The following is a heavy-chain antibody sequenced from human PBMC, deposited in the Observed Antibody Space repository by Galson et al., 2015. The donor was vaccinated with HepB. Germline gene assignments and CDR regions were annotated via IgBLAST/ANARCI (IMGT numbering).Heavy chain of an antibody. Sequence: LRLSCAASGFTFGDYAMSWFRQAPGKGLEWVGFIRSKAYGGTTEYAASVKGRFTISRDDSKSIAYLQMNSLKTEDTAVYYCTGGNSVAVYYYYMDVWGKGTTVTVSS. V-gene: IGHV3-49*03. CDR3: TGGNSVAVYYYYMDV. CDR2: IRSKAYGGTT. D-gene: IGHD3-16*01. CDR1: GFTFGDYA. J-gene: IGHJ6*03.